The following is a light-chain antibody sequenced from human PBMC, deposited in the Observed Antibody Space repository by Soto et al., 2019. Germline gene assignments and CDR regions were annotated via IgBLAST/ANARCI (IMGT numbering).Light chain of an antibody. V-gene: IGKV1-5*03. CDR3: QQYNEYPYT. Sequence: DIQMTQSPSTLSASVGDRVSITCRASQSISTYLAWYQQKPGRAPQALIYRACSLESGLPSRFSGSRSGTGSTPTNSSLLPDDFATYYCQQYNEYPYTLGQGTKLELK. J-gene: IGKJ2*01. CDR1: QSISTY. CDR2: RAC.